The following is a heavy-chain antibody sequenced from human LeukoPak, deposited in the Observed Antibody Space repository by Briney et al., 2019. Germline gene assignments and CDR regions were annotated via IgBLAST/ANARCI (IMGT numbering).Heavy chain of an antibody. CDR3: AKVSTTTID. CDR1: GFTFDDYA. D-gene: IGHD1-26*01. V-gene: IGHV3-9*01. CDR2: ISWNSGSI. Sequence: GGSLRLSCAASGFTFDDYAMHWVRQAPGKGLEWVSGISWNSGSIGYADSVKGRFTISRDNAKNSLYLQMNSLRAEDTALYYCAKVSTTTIDWGQGTLVTVSS. J-gene: IGHJ4*02.